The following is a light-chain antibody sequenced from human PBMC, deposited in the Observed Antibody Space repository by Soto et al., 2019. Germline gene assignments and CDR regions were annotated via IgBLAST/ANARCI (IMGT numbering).Light chain of an antibody. J-gene: IGLJ1*01. V-gene: IGLV2-18*01. CDR1: SSDVGNYNR. CDR2: EVS. Sequence: QSALTQPPSVSGSPGQSVTISCTGTSSDVGNYNRVSWYLQPPGTAPNVIIYEVSNRPSGVPARFSGTRSGNTASLTISGLQSADEGDYYFSLYTSSSTYVFGTGTKLTVL. CDR3: SLYTSSSTYV.